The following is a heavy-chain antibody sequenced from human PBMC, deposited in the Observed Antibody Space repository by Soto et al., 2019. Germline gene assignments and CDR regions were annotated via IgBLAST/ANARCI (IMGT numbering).Heavy chain of an antibody. CDR2: ISGSGGNT. J-gene: IGHJ4*02. CDR3: AKCDTGPIYFDY. Sequence: GGSLRLSCAASGFTFSSYAMSWVRQAPGKGLEWVSAISGSGGNTYYADSVKGRFTISGDNSKNTLYLQMNSLRAEDTAVYYCAKCDTGPIYFDYWGQGTLVTVSS. V-gene: IGHV3-23*01. CDR1: GFTFSSYA. D-gene: IGHD3-9*01.